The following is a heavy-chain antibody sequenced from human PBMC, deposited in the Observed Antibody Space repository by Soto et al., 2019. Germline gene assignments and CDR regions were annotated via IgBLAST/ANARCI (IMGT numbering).Heavy chain of an antibody. D-gene: IGHD2-15*01. CDR1: GGSISSGGYS. Sequence: QLQLQESGSGLVKPSQTLSLTCAVSGGSISSGGYSWSWIRQPPGKGLEWIGYIYHSGSTYYNPSLKSRVTISVDRSKNQFSLKLSSVTAADTAVYYCARGGGNPRKDYYYYGMDVWGQGTTVTVSS. V-gene: IGHV4-30-2*01. CDR2: IYHSGST. CDR3: ARGGGNPRKDYYYYGMDV. J-gene: IGHJ6*02.